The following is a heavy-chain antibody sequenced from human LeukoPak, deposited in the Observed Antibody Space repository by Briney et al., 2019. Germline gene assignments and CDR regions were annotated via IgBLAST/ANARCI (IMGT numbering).Heavy chain of an antibody. V-gene: IGHV1-69*04. CDR2: IIAILGIA. CDR1: GGTFSSYA. Sequence: SVKVSCKASGGTFSSYAISWVRQAPGQGLEWMGRIIAILGIANYAQKFQGRVTITADKSTSTAYMELSSLRSEDTAVYYCAPDPIVVVVAATDWFDPWGQGTLVTVSS. D-gene: IGHD2-15*01. J-gene: IGHJ5*02. CDR3: APDPIVVVVAATDWFDP.